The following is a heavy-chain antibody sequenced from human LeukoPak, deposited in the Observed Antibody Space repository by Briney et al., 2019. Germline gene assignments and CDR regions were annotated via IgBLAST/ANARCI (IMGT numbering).Heavy chain of an antibody. D-gene: IGHD1-26*01. J-gene: IGHJ4*02. Sequence: GGSLRLSCAASGFTFSSYSMNWVRQAPGKGLVWVSRINSDGSSTSYADSVKGRFTISRDNAKNTLYLQMNSLRAEDTAVYYCARETRRARGFDYWGQGTLVTVSS. CDR3: ARETRRARGFDY. CDR2: INSDGSST. CDR1: GFTFSSYS. V-gene: IGHV3-74*01.